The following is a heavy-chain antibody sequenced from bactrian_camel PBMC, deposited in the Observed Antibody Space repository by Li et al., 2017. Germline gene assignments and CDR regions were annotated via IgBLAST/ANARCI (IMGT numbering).Heavy chain of an antibody. J-gene: IGHJ6*01. CDR1: GFTFSRYW. CDR3: VKDDWGWSFGS. CDR2: IKIDVDGRTT. Sequence: WQLVESGGGNVQPGGSLTLSCAYSGFTFSRYWMYWVRQAPGKGLEWVSLIKIDVDGRTTLYADSVKGRFTISRDNAKNSVYLQMNSLKPEDTAVYYRVKDDWGWSFGSWGQGTQVTVS. V-gene: IGHV3S25*01. D-gene: IGHD5*01.